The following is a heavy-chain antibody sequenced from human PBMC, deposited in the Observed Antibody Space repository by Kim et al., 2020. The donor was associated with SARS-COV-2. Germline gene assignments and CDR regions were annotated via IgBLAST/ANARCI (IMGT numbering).Heavy chain of an antibody. V-gene: IGHV4-30-2*01. CDR2: IYHSGST. D-gene: IGHD7-27*01. J-gene: IGHJ3*02. CDR1: GGSISSGGYS. CDR3: ARSRIHWGAFDI. Sequence: SETLSLTCAVSGGSISSGGYSWSWIRQPPGKGLEWIGYIYHSGSTYYNPSLKSRVTISVDRSKNQFSLKLSSVTAADTAVYYCARSRIHWGAFDIWGQGTMVTVSS.